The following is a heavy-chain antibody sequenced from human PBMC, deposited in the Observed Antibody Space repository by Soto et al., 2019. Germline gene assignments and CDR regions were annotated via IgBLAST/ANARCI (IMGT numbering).Heavy chain of an antibody. J-gene: IGHJ6*02. CDR3: ARLPKSYFYYYGMDV. CDR1: GYTFTSYG. Sequence: GSVKVSCKAAGYTFTSYGISWVRQAPGQGLEWMGWISPHNGDTEYSQQLQDRRTMTTDTSASTAYVELRNLRSDDTAVYYCARLPKSYFYYYGMDVWGQGTTVTVSS. CDR2: ISPHNGDT. D-gene: IGHD6-25*01. V-gene: IGHV1-18*04.